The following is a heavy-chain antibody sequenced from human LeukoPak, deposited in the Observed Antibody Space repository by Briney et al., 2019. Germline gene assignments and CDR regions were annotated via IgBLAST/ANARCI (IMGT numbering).Heavy chain of an antibody. Sequence: GGSLRLSCAASGFTFSSYWMSWVRQAPGKGLEWVSGINWNGGSTGYADSVKGRFTISRDNAKNSLYLQMNSLRAEDTALYYCARDLVAVAGTFDYWGQGTLVTVSS. V-gene: IGHV3-20*04. D-gene: IGHD6-19*01. CDR3: ARDLVAVAGTFDY. CDR2: INWNGGST. J-gene: IGHJ4*02. CDR1: GFTFSSYW.